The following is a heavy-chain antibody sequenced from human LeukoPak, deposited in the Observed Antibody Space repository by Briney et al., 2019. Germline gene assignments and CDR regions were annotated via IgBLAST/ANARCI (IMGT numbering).Heavy chain of an antibody. Sequence: GGSLRLSCAASGFTFSSYSMHWVRQAPGKGLEWVAVISYDGSNKYYADSVKGRFTISRDNSKNTLYLQMNSLRAEDTAVYYCAKDEGYSYGIRDDHFDYWGQGTLVTVSS. CDR2: ISYDGSNK. D-gene: IGHD5-18*01. J-gene: IGHJ4*02. CDR1: GFTFSSYS. CDR3: AKDEGYSYGIRDDHFDY. V-gene: IGHV3-30*18.